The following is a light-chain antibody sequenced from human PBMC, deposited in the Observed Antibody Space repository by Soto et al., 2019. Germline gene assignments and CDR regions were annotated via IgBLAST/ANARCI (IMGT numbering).Light chain of an antibody. CDR2: DVS. V-gene: IGLV2-11*01. CDR1: SSDVGAYNY. Sequence: QSALTQPRSVSGSPGQSVTISCTGTSSDVGAYNYVSWYQQHPGKAPKLMIHDVSERPSGVPDRFSGSKSGNTASLTISGLQAEDEADYYCCFFADTYRVFGGGTKLTVL. CDR3: CFFADTYRV. J-gene: IGLJ3*02.